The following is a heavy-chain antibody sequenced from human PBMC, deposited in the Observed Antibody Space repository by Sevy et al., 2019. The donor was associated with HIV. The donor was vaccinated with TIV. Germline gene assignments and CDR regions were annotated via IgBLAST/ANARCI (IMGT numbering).Heavy chain of an antibody. CDR2: ISSSGSSI. V-gene: IGHV3-48*03. D-gene: IGHD3-22*01. J-gene: IGHJ5*02. CDR3: ARNGGAYDTGFDP. Sequence: GGSLRLSCAGSGFTFSSYDMNWVRQAPGKGLEWISKISSSGSSIYYADSVKGRFTIARDNAKNSLNLQMNSLRAEDTGLYYCARNGGAYDTGFDPWGQGTLVTVSS. CDR1: GFTFSSYD.